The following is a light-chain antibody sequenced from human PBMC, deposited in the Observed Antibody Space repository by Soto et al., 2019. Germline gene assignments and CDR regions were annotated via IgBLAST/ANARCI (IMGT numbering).Light chain of an antibody. J-gene: IGLJ3*02. CDR3: CSSVGSPNWV. CDR2: EVN. Sequence: QSALTQPASVSGSPGQSITISCTGTSSDVGSCNCVSWYQQHPGKAPTLMIYEVNKRPSGVSNRFSGSKSGNTDSLTISGLHADDEADYYCCSSVGSPNWVFGGGTKVTVL. V-gene: IGLV2-23*02. CDR1: SSDVGSCNC.